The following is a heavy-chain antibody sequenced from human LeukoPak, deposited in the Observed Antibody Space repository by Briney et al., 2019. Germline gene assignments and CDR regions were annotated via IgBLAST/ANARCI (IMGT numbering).Heavy chain of an antibody. CDR1: GFTFSSYA. V-gene: IGHV3-30*18. CDR3: AKVVAGTYYGMDV. Sequence: PGGSLRLSCAASGFTFSSYAMHWVRQAPGEGLEWVAVISSDGSNKYYADSVKGRFTIFRDNSKNTLYLQMNSLRAEDTAVYYCAKVVAGTYYGMDVWGQGTTVTVSS. CDR2: ISSDGSNK. D-gene: IGHD6-19*01. J-gene: IGHJ6*02.